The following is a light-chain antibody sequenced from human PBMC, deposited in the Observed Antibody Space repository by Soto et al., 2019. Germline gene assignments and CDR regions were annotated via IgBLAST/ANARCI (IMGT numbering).Light chain of an antibody. CDR2: GAS. CDR3: QQYGSSHT. Sequence: EIVLTQSPGTLSLSPGERATLSCRASQSISSSYLAWYQQKPGQAPRLLIYGASSRATGIPDRFSGSGSETDFTLTISRLEPEDFAGYYCQQYGSSHTFGQGTRLEI. CDR1: QSISSSY. V-gene: IGKV3-20*01. J-gene: IGKJ5*01.